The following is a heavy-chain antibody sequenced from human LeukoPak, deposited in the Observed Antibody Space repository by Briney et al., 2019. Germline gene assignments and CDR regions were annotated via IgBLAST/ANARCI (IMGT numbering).Heavy chain of an antibody. D-gene: IGHD3-3*01. CDR3: AREYHDFWSFYGMDV. CDR1: GGSISSGGYY. J-gene: IGHJ6*02. CDR2: IYSGGST. V-gene: IGHV3-66*01. Sequence: ETLSLTCTVSGGSISSGGYYMSWVRQAPGKGLEWVSVIYSGGSTYYADSVKGRFTISRDNSKNTLYLQMNSLRAEDTAVYYCAREYHDFWSFYGMDVWGQGTTVTVSS.